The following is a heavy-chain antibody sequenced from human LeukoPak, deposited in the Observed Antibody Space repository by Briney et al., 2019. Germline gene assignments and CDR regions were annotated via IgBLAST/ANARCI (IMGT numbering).Heavy chain of an antibody. V-gene: IGHV3-23*01. CDR1: GFTFSSYD. Sequence: PGGSLRLSXAASGFTFSSYDMGWVRQAPGKGLEWVSAISDSGTRTYYADPVRGRFTISRDKFKNTLYLHMNSLRAEDTAVYYCAKDSRRTSGWYYFDYWGPGTLVTVSS. D-gene: IGHD6-19*01. J-gene: IGHJ4*02. CDR3: AKDSRRTSGWYYFDY. CDR2: ISDSGTRT.